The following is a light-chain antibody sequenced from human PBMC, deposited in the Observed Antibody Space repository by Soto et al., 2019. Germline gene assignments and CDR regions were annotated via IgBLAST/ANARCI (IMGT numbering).Light chain of an antibody. CDR3: LQHNSSPRT. CDR1: QGISNS. J-gene: IGKJ1*01. CDR2: GAS. Sequence: DIQMTQSPSAMSSSFVESVTITCRSSQGISNSLAWCQQKPGKAPQRLIYGASSLQSGVPSRFSGSGSGTEFSLTISSLQPEDFATYYCLQHNSSPRTFGQGTKVDIK. V-gene: IGKV1-17*03.